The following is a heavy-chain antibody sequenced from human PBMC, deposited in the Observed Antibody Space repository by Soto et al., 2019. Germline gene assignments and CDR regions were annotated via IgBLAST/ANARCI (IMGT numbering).Heavy chain of an antibody. J-gene: IGHJ4*02. Sequence: GESLKISCTGSGYLFAGYWITCVRQPRGKGLEWMGRIDPSDSQTYYSPSFRGHVTISVTKSITTVFLQWSSLRASDTAMYYCARQIYDSDTGPNFQYYFDSWGQGTPGTVS. D-gene: IGHD3-22*01. CDR2: IDPSDSQT. CDR1: GYLFAGYW. CDR3: ARQIYDSDTGPNFQYYFDS. V-gene: IGHV5-10-1*01.